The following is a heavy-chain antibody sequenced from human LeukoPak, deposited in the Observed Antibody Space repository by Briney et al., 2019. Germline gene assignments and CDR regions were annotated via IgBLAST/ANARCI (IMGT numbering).Heavy chain of an antibody. CDR3: AREMWSGANWFDP. V-gene: IGHV1-2*02. CDR1: GYTFTGYY. D-gene: IGHD3-3*01. CDR2: INPNSGGT. J-gene: IGHJ5*02. Sequence: ASVKVSCKASGYTFTGYYMHWVRQAPGQGLEWMGWINPNSGGTNYAQKFQGRVTMTRDTSISTAYMELSRLRSDDTAVYYCAREMWSGANWFDPWGQGTLVTVSS.